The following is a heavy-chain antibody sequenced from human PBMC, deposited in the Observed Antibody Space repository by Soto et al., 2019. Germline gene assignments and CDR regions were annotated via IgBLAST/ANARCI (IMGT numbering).Heavy chain of an antibody. CDR2: INPNSGGT. CDR1: GYTFTGCY. J-gene: IGHJ3*02. Sequence: ASVKVSCKASGYTFTGCYMHWVRQAPGQGLEWMGWINPNSGGTNYAQKFQGRVTMTRDTSISTAYMELSRLRSDDTAVYYCARAPIAVAGTGAFDIWGQGTMVTVSS. D-gene: IGHD6-19*01. CDR3: ARAPIAVAGTGAFDI. V-gene: IGHV1-2*02.